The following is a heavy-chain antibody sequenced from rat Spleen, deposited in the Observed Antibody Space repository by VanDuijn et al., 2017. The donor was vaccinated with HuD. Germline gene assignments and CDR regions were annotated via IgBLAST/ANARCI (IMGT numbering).Heavy chain of an antibody. CDR2: IWTGGTT. V-gene: IGHV2-43*01. CDR1: GFSVTSYH. CDR3: ARENMYYGYNYFDY. D-gene: IGHD1-9*01. Sequence: QVQLKESGPGLVQPSQTLSLACTVSGFSVTSYHVHWVRQPSGKGLEWMGEIWTGGTTEYNSTLKSRLSISRDPSQSQGFLKMNSLQTEDTATYYCARENMYYGYNYFDYWGQGVMVTVSS. J-gene: IGHJ2*01.